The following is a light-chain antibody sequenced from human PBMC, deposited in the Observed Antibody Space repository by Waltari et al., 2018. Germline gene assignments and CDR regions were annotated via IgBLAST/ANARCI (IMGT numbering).Light chain of an antibody. CDR1: SGPFPTTSY. CDR3: SLYMGSGIWV. J-gene: IGLJ3*02. V-gene: IGLV8-61*01. CDR2: KGS. Sequence: QTVVTQEPSLSVSPGGTVTLTFALTSGPFPTTSYSTLYQQTPGQPPRTLVYKGSSRSAGVSDRFSGSVLGNTAALTITGAQADDESNYYCSLYMGSGIWVFGGGTKLTVL.